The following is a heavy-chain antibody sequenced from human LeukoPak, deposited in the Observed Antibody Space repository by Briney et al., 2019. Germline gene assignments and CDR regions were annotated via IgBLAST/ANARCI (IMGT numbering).Heavy chain of an antibody. CDR3: AKADRYSSSWYAFQH. V-gene: IGHV3-23*01. D-gene: IGHD6-13*01. CDR1: GFTFSSYA. J-gene: IGHJ1*01. Sequence: GGSLRLSCAASGFTFSSYAMSWVRQAPGKGLEWVSAISGSGGSTYYADSVKGRFTISRDNSKNTLYLQMNSLRAEDTAVYYCAKADRYSSSWYAFQHWGQGTLVTVSS. CDR2: ISGSGGST.